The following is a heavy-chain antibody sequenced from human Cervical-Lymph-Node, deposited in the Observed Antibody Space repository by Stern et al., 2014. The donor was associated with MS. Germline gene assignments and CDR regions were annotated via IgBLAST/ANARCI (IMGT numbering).Heavy chain of an antibody. V-gene: IGHV4-59*01. CDR1: GGSISSYY. Sequence: QVQLVESGPGLVKPSETLSLTCTVSGGSISSYYWSWIRQPPGKGLEWIGYIYYSGSTNYNPSLKSRVTISVDTSKNQFSLKLSSVTAADTAVYYCARVTAMAPFDYWGQGTLVTVSS. CDR3: ARVTAMAPFDY. J-gene: IGHJ4*02. D-gene: IGHD5-18*01. CDR2: IYYSGST.